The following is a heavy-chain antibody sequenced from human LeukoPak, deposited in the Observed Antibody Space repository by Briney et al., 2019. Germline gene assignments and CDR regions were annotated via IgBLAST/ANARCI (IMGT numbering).Heavy chain of an antibody. CDR3: AREDRDGAFDI. V-gene: IGHV3-13*04. D-gene: IGHD5-24*01. CDR1: GFTFSSYD. J-gene: IGHJ3*02. CDR2: IGTAGDT. Sequence: GGSLRLSCAASGFTFSSYDMHWVRHATGKGLEWVSAIGTAGDTYYPGSVKGRFTISRENAKNSLYLQMNSLRAGDTAVYYCAREDRDGAFDIWGQGTMVTVSS.